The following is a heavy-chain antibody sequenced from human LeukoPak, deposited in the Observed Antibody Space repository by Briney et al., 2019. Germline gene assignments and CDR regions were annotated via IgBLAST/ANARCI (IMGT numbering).Heavy chain of an antibody. J-gene: IGHJ5*02. CDR1: GFTFSSYA. V-gene: IGHV3-23*01. D-gene: IGHD6-13*01. CDR2: ISGSGGST. CDR3: AKSSLGSPRPDWFDP. Sequence: GGSLRLSCAASGFTFSSYAMSWVRQAPGKGLEWVSAISGSGGSTYYVDSVKGRFTISRDNSKNTLYLQMNSLRAEDTAVYYCAKSSLGSPRPDWFDPWGQGTLVTVSS.